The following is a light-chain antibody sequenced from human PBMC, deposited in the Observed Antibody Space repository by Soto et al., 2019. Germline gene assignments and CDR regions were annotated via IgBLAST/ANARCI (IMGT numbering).Light chain of an antibody. CDR2: AAS. V-gene: IGKV1-9*01. CDR1: QGISSY. J-gene: IGKJ1*01. CDR3: QQSYSTPQT. Sequence: IQLTQSPSSLSASVGYRFTITCRASQGISSYLSWYQQKPGKAPKLLIYAASTLQSGVPSRFSGSGSGTDFTLTISSLQPEDFATYYCQQSYSTPQTFGQGTTVDIK.